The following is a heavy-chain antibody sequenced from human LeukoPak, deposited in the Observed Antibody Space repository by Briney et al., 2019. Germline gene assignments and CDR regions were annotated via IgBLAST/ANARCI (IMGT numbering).Heavy chain of an antibody. D-gene: IGHD5-24*01. CDR2: IKQDGSEK. J-gene: IGHJ3*02. CDR3: AAERWLQLGDAFDI. V-gene: IGHV3-7*01. CDR1: GFTYSSYW. Sequence: GGSLRLSCAASGFTYSSYWMSWVRQAPGKGLEWVANIKQDGSEKHYVDSVKGRFTISRDNAKNSLYLQMNSLRAEDTAVYYCAAERWLQLGDAFDIWGQGTMVTVSS.